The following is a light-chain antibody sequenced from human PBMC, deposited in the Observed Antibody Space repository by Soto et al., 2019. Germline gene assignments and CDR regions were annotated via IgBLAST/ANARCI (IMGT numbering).Light chain of an antibody. Sequence: DIQMTQSPSSLSASEGDRVTITCRASQDIRNDLVWHQQKPGKAPKRLIYAASSLQSGVPSRFSGSGSGTEFTLTSSSQQPEDFATYYWLQHNTYPWTFGQGTKVEIK. CDR3: LQHNTYPWT. V-gene: IGKV1-17*01. CDR2: AAS. J-gene: IGKJ1*01. CDR1: QDIRND.